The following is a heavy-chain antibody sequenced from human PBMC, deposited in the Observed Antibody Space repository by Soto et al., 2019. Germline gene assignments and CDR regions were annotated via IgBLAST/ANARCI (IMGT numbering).Heavy chain of an antibody. CDR1: GFTFSSYA. CDR2: ISTNGGST. D-gene: IGHD3-22*01. J-gene: IGHJ6*02. Sequence: GGSLRLSCSASGFTFSSYAMHWVRQAPGKGLEYVSSISTNGGSTHYADSVKGRFTISRDNSKNTQYLQMSSLRAEDTAVYYCARGIYDTSGSLPLDVWGQGTTVTVSS. V-gene: IGHV3-64*04. CDR3: ARGIYDTSGSLPLDV.